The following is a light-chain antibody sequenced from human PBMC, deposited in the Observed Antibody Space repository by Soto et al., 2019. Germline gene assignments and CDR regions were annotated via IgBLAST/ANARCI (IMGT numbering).Light chain of an antibody. CDR1: SRVVGAYDY. Sequence: QSVLTQPASVSGSPGQSIAISCTGTSRVVGAYDYVSWYQQHPDKAPKLMIYEVSNRPSGVSNRFSGSKSVNTATLTISGLQAEDEADYYCSSYTSSSTRVFGTGTKVTVL. V-gene: IGLV2-14*03. J-gene: IGLJ1*01. CDR3: SSYTSSSTRV. CDR2: EVS.